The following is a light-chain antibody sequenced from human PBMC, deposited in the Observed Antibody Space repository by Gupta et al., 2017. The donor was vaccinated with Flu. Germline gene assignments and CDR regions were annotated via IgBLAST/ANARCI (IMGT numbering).Light chain of an antibody. J-gene: IGKJ2*01. CDR1: QGIRND. V-gene: IGKV1-6*01. CDR3: LQDYNYPRT. Sequence: AIQMTQAPSSLSASVGDRVTITCRASQGIRNDLAWYQHKPGKAPKLLIYAASTLQSGVPSRFGGSGSGTIFTLTISSLQPEDFATYYCLQDYNYPRTFGQGTKLE. CDR2: AAS.